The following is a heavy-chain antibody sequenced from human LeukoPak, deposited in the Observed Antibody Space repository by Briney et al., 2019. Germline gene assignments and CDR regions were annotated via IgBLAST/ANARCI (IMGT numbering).Heavy chain of an antibody. CDR3: ASAAPAYDFWSGYPPFWY. D-gene: IGHD3-3*01. J-gene: IGHJ4*02. CDR2: ISSSSSTI. CDR1: GFTFSSYS. V-gene: IGHV3-48*01. Sequence: GGSLRLSCAASGFTFSSYSMNWVRQAPGKGLEWVSYISSSSSTIYYADSVKGRFTISRDNAKNSLYLQMNSLRAEDTAVYYCASAAPAYDFWSGYPPFWYWGQGTLVTVSS.